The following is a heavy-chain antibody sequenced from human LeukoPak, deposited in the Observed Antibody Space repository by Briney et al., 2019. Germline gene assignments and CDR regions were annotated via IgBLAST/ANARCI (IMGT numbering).Heavy chain of an antibody. Sequence: GESLKISRKGSGYSFTSHWIGWVRQMPGKGLEWMGIIYPGDSDTRYSPSFQGQVTISVDKSISTAYLQWSSLKASDTAMYYCARGGPSYPFGIDYWGQGTLVTVSS. CDR1: GYSFTSHW. D-gene: IGHD1-26*01. CDR2: IYPGDSDT. J-gene: IGHJ4*02. V-gene: IGHV5-51*01. CDR3: ARGGPSYPFGIDY.